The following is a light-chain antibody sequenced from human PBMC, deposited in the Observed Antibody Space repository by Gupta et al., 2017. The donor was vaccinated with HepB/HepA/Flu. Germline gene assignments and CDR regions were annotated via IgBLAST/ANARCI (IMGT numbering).Light chain of an antibody. V-gene: IGLV2-11*01. CDR1: SSDVGGFTY. CDR2: DVT. Sequence: SALPQPRSVSGSPGQSVAISCTDTSSDVGGFTYVSWYQHHPGKAPKLLIYDVTNRPSGVPDRFSGSKSGITASLTISGLQAEDEADYYCCSYGTIYTDVVFGGGTKVTVL. CDR3: CSYGTIYTDVV. J-gene: IGLJ2*01.